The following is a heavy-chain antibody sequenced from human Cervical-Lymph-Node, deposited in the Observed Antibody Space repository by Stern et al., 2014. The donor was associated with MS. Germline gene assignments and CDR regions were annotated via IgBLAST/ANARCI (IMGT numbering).Heavy chain of an antibody. V-gene: IGHV1-3*01. D-gene: IGHD4-17*01. J-gene: IGHJ4*02. CDR1: GNTFTYYV. CDR2: INVRNGHT. Sequence: QLVQSGAEGKKPGASVKVSCEASGNTFTYYVIHWVRQAPGQRLEWIGWINVRNGHTPYSQQFQGRVNLSRDAAADTAYMEVSGLRSEDTAVYYCARGGGQTVLDYWGQGTLVTVSS. CDR3: ARGGGQTVLDY.